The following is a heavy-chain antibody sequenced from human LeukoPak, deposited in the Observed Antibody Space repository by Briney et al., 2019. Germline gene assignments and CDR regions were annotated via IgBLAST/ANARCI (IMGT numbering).Heavy chain of an antibody. CDR3: ARDSCGGDCCLDY. Sequence: SVKVSCKASGGTFSSYAISWVRQAPGQGLEWMGGIIPIFGTANYAQKFQGRVTITTDESTSTAYMELSSLRSEDTAVYYCARDSCGGDCCLDYWGQGTLVTASS. CDR1: GGTFSSYA. CDR2: IIPIFGTA. J-gene: IGHJ4*02. D-gene: IGHD2-21*02. V-gene: IGHV1-69*05.